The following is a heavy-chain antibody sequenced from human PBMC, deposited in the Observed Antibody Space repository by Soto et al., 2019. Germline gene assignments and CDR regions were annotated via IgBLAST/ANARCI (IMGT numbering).Heavy chain of an antibody. V-gene: IGHV4-59*01. Sequence: SETLSLTCTVSGGSISSYYWSWIRQPPGKGLEWIGYIYYSGSTNYNPSLKSRVTISVDTSKNQFSLKLSSVTAADTAVYYCARARVDYYDSSGYYYIDYWGQGTLVTVSS. CDR1: GGSISSYY. J-gene: IGHJ4*02. CDR2: IYYSGST. CDR3: ARARVDYYDSSGYYYIDY. D-gene: IGHD3-22*01.